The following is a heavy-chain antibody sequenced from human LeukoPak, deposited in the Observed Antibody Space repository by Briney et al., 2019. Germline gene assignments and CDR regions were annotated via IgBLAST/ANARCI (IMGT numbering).Heavy chain of an antibody. CDR2: IYTSGST. CDR3: ARAPMVRGVYYFDY. CDR1: GGSISSGSYY. D-gene: IGHD3-10*01. V-gene: IGHV4-61*02. J-gene: IGHJ4*02. Sequence: SSETLSLTCTVSGGSISSGSYYWSWIRQPAGKGLEWIGRIYTSGSTNYNPSLKSRVTISVDTSKNQFSLKLSSVTAADTAVYYCARAPMVRGVYYFDYWGQGTLVTVSS.